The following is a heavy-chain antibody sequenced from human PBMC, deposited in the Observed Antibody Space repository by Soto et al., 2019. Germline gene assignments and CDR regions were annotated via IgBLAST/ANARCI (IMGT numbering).Heavy chain of an antibody. CDR3: TTDPRMDV. J-gene: IGHJ6*02. Sequence: GGSVRLSCAASWFTCSHASMSWVRQAPGKGVEWVGRIKNKXAGGPTDSGAPVKGRFTISRDDSKSTLYLQMNSLKTADTAVCYGTTDPRMDVWGQGSTVTVSS. V-gene: IGHV3-15*01. CDR1: WFTCSHAS. CDR2: IKNKXAGGPT.